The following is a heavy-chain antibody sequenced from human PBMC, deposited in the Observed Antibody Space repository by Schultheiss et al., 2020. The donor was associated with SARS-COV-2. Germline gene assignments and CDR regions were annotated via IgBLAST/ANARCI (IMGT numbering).Heavy chain of an antibody. CDR2: IYYSGST. J-gene: IGHJ4*02. D-gene: IGHD2-21*02. CDR1: GGSISSGGYY. Sequence: SETLSLTCTVSGGSISSGGYYWSWIRQHPGKGLEWIGYIYYSGSTYYNPSLKSRVTISVDTSKNQFSLKLSSVTAADTAVYYCAREVPGGVTPDYWGQGTLVTVSS. CDR3: AREVPGGVTPDY. V-gene: IGHV4-31*03.